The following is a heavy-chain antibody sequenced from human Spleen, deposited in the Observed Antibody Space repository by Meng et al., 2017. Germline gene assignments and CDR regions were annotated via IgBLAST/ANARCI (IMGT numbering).Heavy chain of an antibody. V-gene: IGHV4-34*01. D-gene: IGHD6-19*01. Sequence: QVQLQQWGAGLLKPSETLSLTCAVYGESFSGYYWSWIRQPPGKGLEWIGSIGHSGFTYYTPSLKSRVTVSIDTSRNQFSLWLTSVTAADTAVYYCVRSSGWVRTGFDPWGQGTLVTVSS. J-gene: IGHJ5*02. CDR2: IGHSGFT. CDR1: GESFSGYY. CDR3: VRSSGWVRTGFDP.